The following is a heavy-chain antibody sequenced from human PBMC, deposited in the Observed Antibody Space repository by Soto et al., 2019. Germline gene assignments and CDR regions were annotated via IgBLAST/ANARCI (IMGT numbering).Heavy chain of an antibody. CDR3: ARGIAAGVDY. D-gene: IGHD6-25*01. V-gene: IGHV1-8*01. Sequence: QVQLVQSGAEVQQPGASVKVSCSVSGYTFITYDINWVRQTTGQGLEWMGWMSPSNGNTGYAQKFQGRLIMTRDTSINTAYMELTGLRSEDTAVYFCARGIAAGVDYWGQGALVTVST. CDR2: MSPSNGNT. CDR1: GYTFITYD. J-gene: IGHJ4*02.